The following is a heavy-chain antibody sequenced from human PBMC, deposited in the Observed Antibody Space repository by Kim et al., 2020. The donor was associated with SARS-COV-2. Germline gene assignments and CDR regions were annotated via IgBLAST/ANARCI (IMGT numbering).Heavy chain of an antibody. CDR2: IIPIFGTA. CDR3: ASRNRRDGYNPYFDYYGMDV. J-gene: IGHJ6*02. Sequence: SVKVSCKASGGTFSSYAISWVRQAPGQGLEWMGGIIPIFGTANYAQKFQGRVTITADESTSTAYMELSSLRSEDTAVYYCASRNRRDGYNPYFDYYGMDVWGQGTTVTVSS. CDR1: GGTFSSYA. V-gene: IGHV1-69*13. D-gene: IGHD5-12*01.